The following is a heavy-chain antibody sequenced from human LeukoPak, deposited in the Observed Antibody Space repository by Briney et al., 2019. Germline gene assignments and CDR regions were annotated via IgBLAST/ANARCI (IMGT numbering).Heavy chain of an antibody. J-gene: IGHJ6*03. CDR2: INPNSGGT. V-gene: IGHV1-2*02. Sequence: ASVKVSCKASGYTFTGYYMHWVRRAPGQGLEWMGWINPNSGGTNYAQKFQGRVTMTRDTSISTAYMELSRLRSDDTAVYYCAREYYYYYYMDVWGKGTTVTVSS. CDR3: AREYYYYYYMDV. CDR1: GYTFTGYY.